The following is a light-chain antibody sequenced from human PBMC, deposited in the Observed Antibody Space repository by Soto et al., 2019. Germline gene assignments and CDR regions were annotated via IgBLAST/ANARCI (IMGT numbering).Light chain of an antibody. CDR1: QSLAYIDGNTY. Sequence: DVVMTQSPLSLPVTLGQPASISCRSSQSLAYIDGNTYLNWFQQRPGQSPRRLIYRVSNRDSGVPDRFSGSGSGTDFTLEISRVEAEDVGVYYCMQGTRWPPYTFGEGTKLEIK. J-gene: IGKJ2*01. CDR3: MQGTRWPPYT. V-gene: IGKV2-30*01. CDR2: RVS.